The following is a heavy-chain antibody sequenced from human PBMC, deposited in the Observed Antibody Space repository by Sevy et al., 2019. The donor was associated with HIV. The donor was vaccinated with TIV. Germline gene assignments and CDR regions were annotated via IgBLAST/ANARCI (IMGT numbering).Heavy chain of an antibody. J-gene: IGHJ4*02. D-gene: IGHD6-19*01. V-gene: IGHV3-48*03. CDR2: ISSSSSTI. Sequence: GGSLRLSCEASGFTFSSYEMNWVRQAPGKGLEWVSYISSSSSTIYYADSVKGRFTISRDNAKNSLYLQMNSLRAEDTAVYYCARESIAVAGIGYYFDSWGQGTLVTVSS. CDR1: GFTFSSYE. CDR3: ARESIAVAGIGYYFDS.